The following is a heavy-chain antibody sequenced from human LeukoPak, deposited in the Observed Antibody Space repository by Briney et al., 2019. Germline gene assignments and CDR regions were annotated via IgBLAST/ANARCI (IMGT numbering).Heavy chain of an antibody. CDR2: FVPEDDET. CDR3: ATDRGGSGTYYFNY. CDR1: GYTLTELS. D-gene: IGHD1-7*01. Sequence: ASVKVSCKVSGYTLTELSIHWVRQAPGIGLEWMGGFVPEDDETIYAQKFQGRVTMSEDTSTDTAYMELSSLKSEDTAIYYCATDRGGSGTYYFNYWGQGTLVTVSS. V-gene: IGHV1-24*01. J-gene: IGHJ4*02.